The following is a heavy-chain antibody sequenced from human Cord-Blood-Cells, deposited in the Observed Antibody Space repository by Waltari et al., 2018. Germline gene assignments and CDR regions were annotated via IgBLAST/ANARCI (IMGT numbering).Heavy chain of an antibody. J-gene: IGHJ4*02. V-gene: IGHV3-30-3*01. Sequence: QVQLVESGGGVVQPGRSLRLSCAASGFTFSSYAMHWVRQAPGKGREWVAVISYDGSNKYYADSVKGRFTISRDNSKNTLYLQMNSLRAEDTAVYYCAREGYYYDSSGYYFDYWGQGTLVTVSS. CDR2: ISYDGSNK. D-gene: IGHD3-22*01. CDR3: AREGYYYDSSGYYFDY. CDR1: GFTFSSYA.